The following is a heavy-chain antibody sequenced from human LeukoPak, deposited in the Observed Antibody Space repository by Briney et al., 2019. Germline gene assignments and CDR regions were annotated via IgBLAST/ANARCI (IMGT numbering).Heavy chain of an antibody. J-gene: IGHJ4*02. CDR2: ISGDGSSI. D-gene: IGHD2-8*01. Sequence: PGGSLRLSCAASGFTVSSNYMHWVRQVPGKGLVWVSRISGDGSSIFYADSVKGRFTISRDNAKNSLYVQMNSLRADDSAVYYCARSSNGVYIQWGQGTLVTVSS. CDR3: ARSSNGVYIQ. CDR1: GFTVSSNY. V-gene: IGHV3-74*01.